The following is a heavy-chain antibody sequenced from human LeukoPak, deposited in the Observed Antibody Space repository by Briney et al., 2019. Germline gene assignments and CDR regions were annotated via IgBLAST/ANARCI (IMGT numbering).Heavy chain of an antibody. Sequence: ESLRLSCVVSGFTLSSRWMMWIRQPPGKGLEWIGNFHYSGSNSYNPSLKSRVTISVDTSKNQFSLRLSSVTAADTAVYYCARQVTFGYAYAYYFDYWGQGTLVTVSS. CDR2: FHYSGSN. J-gene: IGHJ4*02. D-gene: IGHD3-16*01. V-gene: IGHV4-59*04. CDR1: GFTLSSRW. CDR3: ARQVTFGYAYAYYFDY.